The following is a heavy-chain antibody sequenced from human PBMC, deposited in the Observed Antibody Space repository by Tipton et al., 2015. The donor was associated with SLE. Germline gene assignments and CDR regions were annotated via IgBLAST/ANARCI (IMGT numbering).Heavy chain of an antibody. CDR2: INPNSGGT. J-gene: IGHJ4*02. CDR1: GYTFSDFY. CDR3: ARGRRGYTAYVVPYY. D-gene: IGHD5-12*01. V-gene: IGHV1-2*06. Sequence: QSGPEVKKPGASVKVSCKASGYTFSDFYIHWVRQAPGQGLEWMGRINPNSGGTNYAQKFQGRVTMTRDTSISTAYMELSRLRSDDTAVYYCARGRRGYTAYVVPYYWGQGTQVTVSS.